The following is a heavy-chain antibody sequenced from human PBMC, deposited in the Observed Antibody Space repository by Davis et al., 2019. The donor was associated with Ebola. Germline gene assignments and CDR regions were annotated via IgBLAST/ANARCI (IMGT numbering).Heavy chain of an antibody. CDR1: GYTFTDYL. D-gene: IGHD3-16*01. V-gene: IGHV1-2*02. CDR3: ARDDKIMHFDY. Sequence: ASVKVSCKASGYTFTDYLMHWVRQAPGQGPEWMGWISLNSGSTKYSHKFQGRVTMTRDTSINTAHMELSGLTSDDTAVYYCARDDKIMHFDYWGQGALVTVSS. J-gene: IGHJ4*02. CDR2: ISLNSGST.